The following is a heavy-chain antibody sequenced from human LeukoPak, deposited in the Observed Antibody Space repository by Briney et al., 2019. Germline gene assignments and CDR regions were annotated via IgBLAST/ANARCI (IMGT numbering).Heavy chain of an antibody. CDR2: IFYSGST. V-gene: IGHV4-59*12. D-gene: IGHD3-22*01. CDR3: AKSNGYGLIDI. CDR1: GGSISTYY. J-gene: IGHJ3*02. Sequence: KPSETLSLTCTVSGGSISTYYLSWIRQPPGKALEWIGNIFYSGSTYYSPSLKSRVTISLDTSRNQFSLKLNSVTAADTAVYYCAKSNGYGLIDIWGQGTMVTVSS.